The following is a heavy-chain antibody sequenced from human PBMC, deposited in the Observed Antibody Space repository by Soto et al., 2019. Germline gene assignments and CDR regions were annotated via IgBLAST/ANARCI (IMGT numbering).Heavy chain of an antibody. V-gene: IGHV3-33*01. D-gene: IGHD6-6*01. CDR2: IWYDGSNQ. Sequence: PGGSLRLSCAASGFTFSSSGMHWVRQAPGKGLEWVAVIWYDGSNQYYADSVKGRFTISRDNSKNTLYLQMNTLRTEDTAVYYCARALEAAHNAFDSWGQGTMVTVS. CDR3: ARALEAAHNAFDS. CDR1: GFTFSSSG. J-gene: IGHJ3*02.